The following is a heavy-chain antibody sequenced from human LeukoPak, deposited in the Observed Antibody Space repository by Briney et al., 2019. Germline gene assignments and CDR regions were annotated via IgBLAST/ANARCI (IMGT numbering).Heavy chain of an antibody. CDR3: GKDITGGRSSPYFDS. CDR2: ISWNGGGM. J-gene: IGHJ4*02. D-gene: IGHD6-6*01. Sequence: GGSLRLSCAASGFTFDAYAMHWVRQAPGKGLEWVSGISWNGGGMGYAVSVKGRFTISRDNAKNSLYLQMNSLRDEDTALYYCGKDITGGRSSPYFDSWGQGTLVTVSS. CDR1: GFTFDAYA. V-gene: IGHV3-9*01.